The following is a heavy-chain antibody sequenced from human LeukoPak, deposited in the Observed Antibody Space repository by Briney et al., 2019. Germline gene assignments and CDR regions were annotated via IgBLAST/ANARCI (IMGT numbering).Heavy chain of an antibody. V-gene: IGHV3-21*01. CDR3: ARDGGATLVRGVITFDY. D-gene: IGHD3-10*01. CDR1: GFTFSNYN. J-gene: IGHJ4*02. Sequence: GGSLRLSCAASGFTFSNYNMNWGRQAPGKGLEWVSSISSGSHYIHYADSVKGRFTISRDDAKNSLYLQMNSLRAEDTAVYYCARDGGATLVRGVITFDYWGQGTLVTVSS. CDR2: ISSGSHYI.